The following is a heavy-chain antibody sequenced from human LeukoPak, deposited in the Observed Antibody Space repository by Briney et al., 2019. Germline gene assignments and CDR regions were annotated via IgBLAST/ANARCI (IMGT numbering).Heavy chain of an antibody. D-gene: IGHD6-13*01. CDR3: ARDGYYSSSPEYYFDY. Sequence: PGGSLRLSCAASGFTFSSYGMHWVRQAPGKGLEWVAVIWYDGSNKYYADSVKGRFTISRDNSKNTLYLQMNSLRAGDTAVYYCARDGYYSSSPEYYFDYWGQGTLVTVSS. CDR2: IWYDGSNK. CDR1: GFTFSSYG. V-gene: IGHV3-33*01. J-gene: IGHJ4*02.